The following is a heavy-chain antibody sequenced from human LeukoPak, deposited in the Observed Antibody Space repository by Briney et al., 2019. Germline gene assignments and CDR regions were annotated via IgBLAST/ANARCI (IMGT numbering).Heavy chain of an antibody. CDR2: IYHSGST. V-gene: IGHV4-38-2*02. CDR3: ARHVIPTYYFDY. J-gene: IGHJ4*02. CDR1: GYSISSGYY. Sequence: SETLSLTCTVSGYSISSGYYWGWIRQPPGKGLEWIGSIYHSGSTYYNPSLKSRVTISVDTSKNQFSLKLSSVTAADTAVYYCARHVIPTYYFDYWGQGTLVTVSS. D-gene: IGHD2-21*01.